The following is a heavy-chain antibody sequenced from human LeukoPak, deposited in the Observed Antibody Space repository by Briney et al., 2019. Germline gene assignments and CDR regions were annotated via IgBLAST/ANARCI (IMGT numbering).Heavy chain of an antibody. Sequence: GGSLRLSCAASGFTFSRYEMNWVRQAPGKGLEWVSYISSSGSTIYYADSVKGRFTISRDNAKNSLHLQMNSLRAEDTAVYYCARDPYYYESSGYFFGAFDIWGQGTMVTVSS. CDR1: GFTFSRYE. D-gene: IGHD3-22*01. CDR3: ARDPYYYESSGYFFGAFDI. J-gene: IGHJ3*02. V-gene: IGHV3-48*03. CDR2: ISSSGSTI.